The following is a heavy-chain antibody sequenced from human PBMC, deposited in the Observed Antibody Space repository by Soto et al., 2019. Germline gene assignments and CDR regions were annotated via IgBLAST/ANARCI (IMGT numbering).Heavy chain of an antibody. D-gene: IGHD3-10*01. V-gene: IGHV1-18*01. CDR3: ARDLLWFGETYNWFDP. CDR2: ISAYNGNT. CDR1: GYTFTSYG. J-gene: IGHJ5*02. Sequence: ASVKVYRKAAGYTFTSYGISWVRQAPGQGLEWMGWISAYNGNTNYAQKLQGRVTMTTDTSTSTAYMELRSLRSDDTAVYYCARDLLWFGETYNWFDPWGQGTLVTVSS.